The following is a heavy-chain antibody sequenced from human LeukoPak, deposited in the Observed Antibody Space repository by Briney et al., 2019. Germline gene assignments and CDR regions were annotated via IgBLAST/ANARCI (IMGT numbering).Heavy chain of an antibody. CDR1: GFTFSDHH. D-gene: IGHD5-18*01. Sequence: PGGSLRLSCAASGFTFSDHHMDWARQAPGKGLEWVGRTRNKAHSYTTEYAASVKGRFTISRDDAKNSLYLQMNSLGAEDTAIYYCARDHTAMVTPFDYWGQGTLVTVSS. J-gene: IGHJ4*02. CDR3: ARDHTAMVTPFDY. CDR2: TRNKAHSYTT. V-gene: IGHV3-72*01.